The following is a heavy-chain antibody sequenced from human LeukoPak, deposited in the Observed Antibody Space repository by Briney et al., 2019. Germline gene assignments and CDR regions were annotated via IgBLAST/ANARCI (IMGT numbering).Heavy chain of an antibody. J-gene: IGHJ4*02. CDR1: GFTFSDYY. V-gene: IGHV3-11*04. D-gene: IGHD2-2*01. Sequence: SGGSLRLSCAASGFTFSDYYMSWIRQAPGKGLEWVSYISSSGSTIYYADSVKGRFTISRDNAKNSLYLQMNSLRAEDTAVYYCARDWLDIVVVPHTSSFDYWGQGTLVTVSS. CDR3: ARDWLDIVVVPHTSSFDY. CDR2: ISSSGSTI.